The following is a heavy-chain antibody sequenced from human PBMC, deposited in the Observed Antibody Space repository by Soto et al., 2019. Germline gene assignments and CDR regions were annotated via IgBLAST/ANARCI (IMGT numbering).Heavy chain of an antibody. Sequence: SVKVSCKASGGTFSSYTISWVRQAPGQGLEWMGRIIPILGIANYAQKFQGRVTITADKSTSTAYMELSSLRSEDTAVYYCARDAGFEHYFDYWGQGTPVTVSS. V-gene: IGHV1-69*04. D-gene: IGHD3-9*01. CDR1: GGTFSSYT. J-gene: IGHJ4*02. CDR2: IIPILGIA. CDR3: ARDAGFEHYFDY.